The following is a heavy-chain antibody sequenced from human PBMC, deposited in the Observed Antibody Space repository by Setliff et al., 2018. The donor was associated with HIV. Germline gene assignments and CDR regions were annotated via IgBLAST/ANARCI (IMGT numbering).Heavy chain of an antibody. CDR2: VHWDGGSP. Sequence: LSLSCAASGFTLDDYTMHWVRQAPGRRPEWVSLVHWDGGSPYYADSVKGRFTISRDNSKNSLYLQMNSLRPEDTAFYYCVKALMVQGVSLQYFQNWGQGTLVTVSS. V-gene: IGHV3-43D*03. CDR3: VKALMVQGVSLQYFQN. J-gene: IGHJ1*01. CDR1: GFTLDDYT. D-gene: IGHD3-10*01.